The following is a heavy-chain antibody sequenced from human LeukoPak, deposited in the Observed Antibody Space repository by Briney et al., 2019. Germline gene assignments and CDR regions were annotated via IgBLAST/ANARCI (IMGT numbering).Heavy chain of an antibody. J-gene: IGHJ6*04. Sequence: GGSLRLTCAASGFTFSDHYMDWVRQAPGKGLEWVGRTRNKANSYTTEYAASVKGRFTISRDDSKNSLYLQMNSLKTEDTAVYYCARYSTVGIYYGMDVWGKGTTVTVSS. D-gene: IGHD4-23*01. CDR1: GFTFSDHY. CDR3: ARYSTVGIYYGMDV. V-gene: IGHV3-72*01. CDR2: TRNKANSYTT.